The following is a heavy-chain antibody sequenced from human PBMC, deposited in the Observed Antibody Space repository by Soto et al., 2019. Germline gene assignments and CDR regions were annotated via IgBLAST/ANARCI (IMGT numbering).Heavy chain of an antibody. CDR1: GGSISSYY. J-gene: IGHJ4*02. Sequence: SETLSLTCTVSGGSISSYYWSWIRQPPGKGLEWIGYIYYSGSTNYNPSLKSRVTISVDTSKNQFSLKLSSVTAADTAVYYCARGPGVEYYDSSLYYFDYWGQGTLVTVSS. V-gene: IGHV4-59*01. CDR3: ARGPGVEYYDSSLYYFDY. CDR2: IYYSGST. D-gene: IGHD3-22*01.